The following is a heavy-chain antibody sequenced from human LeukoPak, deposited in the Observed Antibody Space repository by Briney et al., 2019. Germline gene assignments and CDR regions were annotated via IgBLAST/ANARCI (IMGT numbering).Heavy chain of an antibody. V-gene: IGHV3-23*01. CDR2: IGESGTGK. Sequence: GGSLRLSCPASGFTFNSYAMYWVRQAPGRGLEWVSSIGESGTGKEYPDSVKGRFTISRDNSKNTLYLQMNSLRAEDTAVYYCAKERSHNNYFFDYWGQGTLVTVSS. J-gene: IGHJ4*02. CDR3: AKERSHNNYFFDY. CDR1: GFTFNSYA. D-gene: IGHD4-11*01.